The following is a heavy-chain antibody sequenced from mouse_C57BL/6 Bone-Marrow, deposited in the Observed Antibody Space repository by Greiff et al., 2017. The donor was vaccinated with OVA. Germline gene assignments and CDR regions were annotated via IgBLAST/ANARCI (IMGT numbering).Heavy chain of an antibody. CDR2: ISYDGSN. Sequence: EVKLQESGPGLVKPSQSLSLTCSVTGYSITSGYYWNWIRQFPGNKLEWMGYISYDGSNNYNPSLKNRISITRDTSKNQFFLKLNSVTTEDTATYYCAGFDYWGQGTTLTVSS. CDR1: GYSITSGYY. J-gene: IGHJ2*01. V-gene: IGHV3-6*01. CDR3: AGFDY.